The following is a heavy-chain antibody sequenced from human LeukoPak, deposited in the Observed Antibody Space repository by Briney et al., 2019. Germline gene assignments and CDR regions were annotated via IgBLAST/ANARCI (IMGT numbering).Heavy chain of an antibody. D-gene: IGHD3-22*01. CDR2: ISAYNGNT. CDR1: GYTFTSYG. V-gene: IGHV1-18*01. J-gene: IGHJ4*02. CDR3: ARALSLYYYDSSGYYFPRYFDY. Sequence: ASVKVSCKASGYTFTSYGISWVRQAPGQGLEWMGWISAYNGNTNYAQKLQGRVTMTTDTSTSTAYMELRSLRSDDTAVYYCARALSLYYYDSSGYYFPRYFDYWGQGTRVTVSS.